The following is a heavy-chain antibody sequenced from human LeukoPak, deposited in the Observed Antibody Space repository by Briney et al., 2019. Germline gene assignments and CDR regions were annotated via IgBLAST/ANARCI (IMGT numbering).Heavy chain of an antibody. V-gene: IGHV4-34*01. CDR2: INHSGST. CDR3: ATRLKYYDSSGYPFDY. J-gene: IGHJ4*02. Sequence: SETLSLTCAVYGGSFSGYYWSWIRQPPGKGLEWIGEINHSGSTNYNPSLKSRVTISVDTSKNQFSLKLSSVTAADTAVYYCATRLKYYDSSGYPFDYWGQGTQVTVSS. D-gene: IGHD3-22*01. CDR1: GGSFSGYY.